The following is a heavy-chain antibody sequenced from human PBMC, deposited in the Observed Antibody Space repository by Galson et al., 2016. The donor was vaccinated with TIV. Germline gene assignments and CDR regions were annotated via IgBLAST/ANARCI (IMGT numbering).Heavy chain of an antibody. D-gene: IGHD3-22*01. CDR2: IIPIFGTTT. CDR1: GGTFNNCA. Sequence: SVKVSCKASGGTFNNCAVSWVRQAPGQGLEWMGRIIPIFGTTTNDTQKFQDRLTITADESTSTVYMELTSLKSEDTAVYFCARGTAYDSSSLGVLDIWGQGTMGTVSS. J-gene: IGHJ3*02. V-gene: IGHV1-69*13. CDR3: ARGTAYDSSSLGVLDI.